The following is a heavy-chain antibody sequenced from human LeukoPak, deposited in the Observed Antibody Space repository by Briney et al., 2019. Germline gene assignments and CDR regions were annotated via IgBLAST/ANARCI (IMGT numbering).Heavy chain of an antibody. V-gene: IGHV3-48*01. CDR2: ISSSSSTI. D-gene: IGHD2-21*02. Sequence: GGSLRLSCAASGFTFSSYSMNWVRQAPGKGLEWVSYISSSSSTIYYADSVKGRFTISRDNAKNSLYLQMTSLRAEDTAVYYCAKDRCGDCYSGTNYFDYWGQGTLVTVSS. CDR3: AKDRCGDCYSGTNYFDY. J-gene: IGHJ4*02. CDR1: GFTFSSYS.